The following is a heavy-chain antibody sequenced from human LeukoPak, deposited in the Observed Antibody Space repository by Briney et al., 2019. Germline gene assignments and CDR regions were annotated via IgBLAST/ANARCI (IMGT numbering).Heavy chain of an antibody. Sequence: PGGSLRLSCAASGFTFSSYEMNWVRQAPGKGLEWVSYISSSGSTIYYADSVKGRFTISRDNAKNTLYLQMNSLRAEDTAVYYCAKVVGGSGSSSDYWGQGTLVTVSS. V-gene: IGHV3-48*03. CDR1: GFTFSSYE. CDR2: ISSSGSTI. CDR3: AKVVGGSGSSSDY. J-gene: IGHJ4*02. D-gene: IGHD3-10*01.